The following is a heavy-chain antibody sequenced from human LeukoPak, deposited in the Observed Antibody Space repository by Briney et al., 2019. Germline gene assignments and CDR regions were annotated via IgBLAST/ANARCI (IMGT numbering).Heavy chain of an antibody. J-gene: IGHJ3*02. V-gene: IGHV1-2*02. CDR3: ARGRVHSWSDAFDI. CDR1: GYTFTGHY. CDR2: INSDSGGT. D-gene: IGHD1-1*01. Sequence: ASVKVSCKASGYTFTGHYMHWVRQAPGQGLEWMGWINSDSGGTKYAQKFQGSVIMTRVTSISTAYMELSRLKSDDTAVYYCARGRVHSWSDAFDIWGQGTTVTVPS.